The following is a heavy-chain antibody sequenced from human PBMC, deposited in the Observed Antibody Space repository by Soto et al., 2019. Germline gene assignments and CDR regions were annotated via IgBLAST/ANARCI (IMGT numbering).Heavy chain of an antibody. CDR3: ARGLSPRGDGSGSYYNLFALDI. J-gene: IGHJ3*02. D-gene: IGHD3-10*01. CDR1: GFPVSSNY. V-gene: IGHV3-66*01. CDR2: MYDGGGK. Sequence: GGSLRLSCAASGFPVSSNYMSWARQAPGKGLEWVSNMYDGGGKYYTDSVKGRFTISRDSSTNTLYLQMNNLRAEDTAVYYCARGLSPRGDGSGSYYNLFALDIWGQGTMVTVSS.